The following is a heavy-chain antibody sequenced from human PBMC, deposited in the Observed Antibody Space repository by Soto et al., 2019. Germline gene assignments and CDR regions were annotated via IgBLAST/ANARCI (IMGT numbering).Heavy chain of an antibody. V-gene: IGHV4-4*02. CDR3: ARSRKSRSQWLVPPNYFDY. Sequence: PSETLSLTCTVSSGYISSSNLWSWVRPPPGKGLEWIGEIYHSGSTNYNPSLKSRVTISVDKSKNQFSLKLSSVTAADTAVYYCARSRKSRSQWLVPPNYFDYWGQGTLVTVSS. J-gene: IGHJ4*02. CDR1: SGYISSSNL. CDR2: IYHSGST. D-gene: IGHD6-19*01.